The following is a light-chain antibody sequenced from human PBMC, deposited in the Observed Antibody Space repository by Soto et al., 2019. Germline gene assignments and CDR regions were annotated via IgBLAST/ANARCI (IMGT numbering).Light chain of an antibody. CDR2: EGN. Sequence: QSALTQSASVSGSPGQSITISCTGTSSDIGSYNLVSWYQQHPGKAPKLMIYEGNKRPSGVSDRFSGSKSGNTASLTISGLQAEDEADYYCCSFADSSTFARVFGGGTKLTVL. CDR3: CSFADSSTFARV. CDR1: SSDIGSYNL. J-gene: IGLJ2*01. V-gene: IGLV2-23*03.